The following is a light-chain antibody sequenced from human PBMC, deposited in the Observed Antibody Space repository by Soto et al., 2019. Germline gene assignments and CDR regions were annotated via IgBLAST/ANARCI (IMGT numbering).Light chain of an antibody. V-gene: IGLV4-69*01. Sequence: QSVLTQSPSASASLGASVKLSCTLSSGHSNYAIAWHQQQPEKGPRYLMKVNSDGSHSKGDGIPDRFSGSSSGAERYLTISSLQSEDEADYYCSSFTSSKTWVFGGGTQLTVL. CDR1: SGHSNYA. CDR2: VNSDGSH. CDR3: SSFTSSKTWV. J-gene: IGLJ3*02.